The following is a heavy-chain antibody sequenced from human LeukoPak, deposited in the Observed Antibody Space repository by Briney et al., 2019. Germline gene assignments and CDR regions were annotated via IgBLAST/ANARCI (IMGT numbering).Heavy chain of an antibody. V-gene: IGHV3-33*01. J-gene: IGHJ4*02. Sequence: GGSLRLSCAASGFTFSSYGMHWVRQAPGKGLEWVAVIWYDGSNKYYADSVKGRFTISRDNSKNTLYLQMNSLRAEDTAVYYCARGGSGYDILTAPSFDYWGQGTLVTVSS. D-gene: IGHD3-9*01. CDR1: GFTFSSYG. CDR2: IWYDGSNK. CDR3: ARGGSGYDILTAPSFDY.